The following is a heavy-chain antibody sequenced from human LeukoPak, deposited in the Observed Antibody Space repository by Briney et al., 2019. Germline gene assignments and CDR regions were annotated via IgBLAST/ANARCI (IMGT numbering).Heavy chain of an antibody. J-gene: IGHJ4*02. CDR3: AREGYSGYDSFDY. Sequence: PGGSLRLSCAASGFTFSSYWMHWVRQAPGKGLVWVSRINTDGSGTSYADSVKGRFTISRDNAKNTLYLQMNSLRAEDTAVYYCAREGYSGYDSFDYWGQGTLVTVSS. CDR1: GFTFSSYW. V-gene: IGHV3-74*01. CDR2: INTDGSGT. D-gene: IGHD5-12*01.